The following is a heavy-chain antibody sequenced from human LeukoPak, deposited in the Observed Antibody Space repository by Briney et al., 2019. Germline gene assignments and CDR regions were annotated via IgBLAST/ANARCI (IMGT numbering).Heavy chain of an antibody. Sequence: GGSLRLSCAASGFTFDDYGMSWVRQAPGKGLEWVSGINWNGGSTVYADSVKGRFTISRDNAKNSLYLQMNSLRAEDTALYYCARNWASRIAVAGPYYFDYWGQGTLVTVSS. CDR1: GFTFDDYG. V-gene: IGHV3-20*04. J-gene: IGHJ4*02. CDR3: ARNWASRIAVAGPYYFDY. CDR2: INWNGGST. D-gene: IGHD6-19*01.